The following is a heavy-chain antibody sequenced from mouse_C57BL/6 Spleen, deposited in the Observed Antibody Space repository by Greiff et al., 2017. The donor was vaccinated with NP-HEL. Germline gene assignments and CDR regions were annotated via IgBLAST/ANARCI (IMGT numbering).Heavy chain of an antibody. J-gene: IGHJ2*01. V-gene: IGHV1-82*01. CDR1: GYAFSSSW. D-gene: IGHD4-1*01. CDR3: ARWTNWDFDY. CDR2: IYPGDGDT. Sequence: QVQLQQSGPELVKPGASVKISCKASGYAFSSSWMNWVKQRPGKGLEWIGRIYPGDGDTNYNGKFKGKATLTADKSSSTAYMQLSSLTSEDSAVYFCARWTNWDFDYWGQGTTLTVSS.